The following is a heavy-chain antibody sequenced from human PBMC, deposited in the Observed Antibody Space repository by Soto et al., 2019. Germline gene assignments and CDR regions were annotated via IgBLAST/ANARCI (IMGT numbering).Heavy chain of an antibody. D-gene: IGHD4-17*01. CDR2: ISWNSGSI. J-gene: IGHJ4*02. CDR1: GFTFDDYA. CDR3: AKDIGSTTVTTSALDY. Sequence: ESGGGLVQPGRSLRLSCAASGFTFDDYAMHWVRQAPGKGLEWVSGISWNSGSIGYADSVKGRFTISRDNAKNSLYLQMNSLRAEDTALYYCAKDIGSTTVTTSALDYWGQGTLVTVSS. V-gene: IGHV3-9*01.